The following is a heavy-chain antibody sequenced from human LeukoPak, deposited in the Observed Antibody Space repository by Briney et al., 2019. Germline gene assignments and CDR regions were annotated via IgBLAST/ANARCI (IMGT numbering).Heavy chain of an antibody. J-gene: IGHJ5*02. CDR1: GYTFTGYY. CDR3: ARDKYSNYEFNWFDL. Sequence: ASVKVSCKASGYTFTGYYMHWVRQAPGQGLEWMGWINPNSGGTNYAQKFQGRVTMTRDTSISTAYIELSRLRSDDTAVYYCARDKYSNYEFNWFDLWGQGTLVTVSS. CDR2: INPNSGGT. D-gene: IGHD4-11*01. V-gene: IGHV1-2*02.